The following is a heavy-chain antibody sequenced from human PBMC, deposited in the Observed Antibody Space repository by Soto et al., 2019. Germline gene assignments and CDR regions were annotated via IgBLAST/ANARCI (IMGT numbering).Heavy chain of an antibody. CDR3: ARHKEGGEGDYYFDY. CDR2: IYYSGSS. J-gene: IGHJ4*02. D-gene: IGHD2-21*02. V-gene: IGHV4-59*08. CDR1: GGSISSYY. Sequence: QVQLQESGPGLVKPSETLSLTCTVSGGSISSYYWSWIRQPPGKGLEWIGYIYYSGSSKYTPSLKSRVTISVDTSKNQFSLKLSSVTAADTAVYYCARHKEGGEGDYYFDYWGQGTLVTVSS.